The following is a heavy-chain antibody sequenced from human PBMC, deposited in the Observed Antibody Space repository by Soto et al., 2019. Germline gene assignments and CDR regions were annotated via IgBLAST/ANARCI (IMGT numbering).Heavy chain of an antibody. D-gene: IGHD3-10*01. CDR2: IYYSGRT. CDR1: GGSLSNYY. J-gene: IGHJ4*02. CDR3: ARGGGDY. V-gene: IGHV4-59*01. Sequence: SGTLSLTCTVSGGSLSNYYWSWIRQPPGKGLEWIGYIYYSGRTNYNPSLKSRLTMSVDTSKNQVSLKLNCVTAADTAVYYCARGGGDYWGQGTLVTVSS.